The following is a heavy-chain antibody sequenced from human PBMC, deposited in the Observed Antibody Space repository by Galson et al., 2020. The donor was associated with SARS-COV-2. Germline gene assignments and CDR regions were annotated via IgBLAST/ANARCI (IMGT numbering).Heavy chain of an antibody. D-gene: IGHD6-6*01. CDR3: ARGGIAARPLTHYGMDV. CDR1: GYTFTGYY. J-gene: IGHJ6*02. V-gene: IGHV1-2*02. Sequence: ASVKVSCKASGYTFTGYYMHWVRQAPGQGLEWMGWINPNSGGTNYAQKFQGRVTMTRDTSISTAYMELSRLRSDDTAVYYCARGGIAARPLTHYGMDVWGQGTTVTVSS. CDR2: INPNSGGT.